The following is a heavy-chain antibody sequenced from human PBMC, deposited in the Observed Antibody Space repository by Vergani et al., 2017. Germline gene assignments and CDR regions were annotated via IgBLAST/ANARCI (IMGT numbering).Heavy chain of an antibody. CDR1: GVSVTDYN. V-gene: IGHV4-59*02. Sequence: QAQLQESGPGLVKPSETLSLTCHVFGVSVTDYNCNWIRQAPGTGLERIGSLSTTGGATHARHNPSLKSRVSISVDTSNSQFSLRLTSVTAADLAIYYCAGDTHSWQRADRWGQGLLVSVSS. CDR2: LSTTGGA. J-gene: IGHJ5*02. D-gene: IGHD6-13*01. CDR3: AGDTHSWQRADR.